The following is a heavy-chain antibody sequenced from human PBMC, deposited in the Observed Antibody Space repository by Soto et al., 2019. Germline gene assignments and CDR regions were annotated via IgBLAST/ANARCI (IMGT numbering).Heavy chain of an antibody. J-gene: IGHJ2*01. CDR3: ARKVSGSTGRPDLWYFDL. D-gene: IGHD3-10*01. CDR1: GFTFSGYA. CDR2: ISGGGDAT. V-gene: IGHV3-23*01. Sequence: EVQLLDSGGGLVQPGGSLRLSCAASGFTFSGYALTWVHQAPGKGLEWVSAISGGGDATFYADSVKGRFTISRDNSKNTLYLQMNTLRAEDTAVYYCARKVSGSTGRPDLWYFDLWGRGTLVTVSS.